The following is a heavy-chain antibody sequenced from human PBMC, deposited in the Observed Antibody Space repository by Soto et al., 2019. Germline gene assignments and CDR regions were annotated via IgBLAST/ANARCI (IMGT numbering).Heavy chain of an antibody. CDR2: ISAHNGNT. Sequence: ASVKVSCKASGYTFTSYGISWMRQAPGQGLEWMGWISAHNGNTNYAQKLQGRVTMTTDTSTSTAYMELRSLCSDDTPVYYCAIVGTGGTCYSYYHYCWESWDKETTCTAAS. J-gene: IGHJ6*04. D-gene: IGHD2-15*01. CDR1: GYTFTSYG. CDR3: AIVGTGGTCYSYYHYCWES. V-gene: IGHV1-18*01.